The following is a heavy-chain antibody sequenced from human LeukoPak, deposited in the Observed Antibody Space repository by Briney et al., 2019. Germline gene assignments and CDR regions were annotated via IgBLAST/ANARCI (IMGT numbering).Heavy chain of an antibody. CDR1: GGSFSGYY. CDR3: ARGGQWLAHYFDY. V-gene: IGHV4-34*01. CDR2: INHDGST. D-gene: IGHD6-19*01. Sequence: PSETLSLTCAVYGGSFSGYYWNWIRQPPGKGLEWIGEINHDGSTNYNPSLKSRVTISVDTSKNQFSLKVSSVTAADTAVYFCARGGQWLAHYFDYWGQGTLVTVSS. J-gene: IGHJ4*02.